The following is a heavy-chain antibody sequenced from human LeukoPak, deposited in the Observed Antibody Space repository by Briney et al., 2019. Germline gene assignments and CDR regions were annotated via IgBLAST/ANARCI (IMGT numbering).Heavy chain of an antibody. Sequence: GGSLRLSCAVSGSTLTEHAWSWVRQAPGEGLEWVSGIIDVGGTYYADSVKGRFTISRDNSKNTLYLQMNSLRAEDTAVYYCARCGRFSSGWYGLGYWGQGTLVTVSS. J-gene: IGHJ4*02. CDR1: GSTLTEHA. D-gene: IGHD6-19*01. V-gene: IGHV3-23*01. CDR2: IIDVGGT. CDR3: ARCGRFSSGWYGLGY.